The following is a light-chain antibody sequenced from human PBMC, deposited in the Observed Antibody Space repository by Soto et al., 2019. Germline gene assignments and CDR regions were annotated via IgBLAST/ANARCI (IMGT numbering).Light chain of an antibody. V-gene: IGLV1-40*01. CDR2: DNN. Sequence: QSVLTQPPSVSGAPGQRVTISCTGSSSNFGSDYDVHWYQQLPGTAPKLLIFDNNNRPSGVPDRFSGSKSGTSASLAITGLQPEDEADYYCQSYASSLSGWVFGGGTKVTVL. CDR3: QSYASSLSGWV. CDR1: SSNFGSDYD. J-gene: IGLJ3*02.